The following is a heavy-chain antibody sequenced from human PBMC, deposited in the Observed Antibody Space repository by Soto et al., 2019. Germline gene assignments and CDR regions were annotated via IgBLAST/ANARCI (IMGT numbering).Heavy chain of an antibody. CDR3: ARVIDYGDYGGDY. J-gene: IGHJ4*02. V-gene: IGHV1-2*02. CDR2: IKANSGGR. D-gene: IGHD4-17*01. Sequence: SDEVFSSASRYTFTGYYIHWMRQAHGKGIEWMGWIKANSGGRNYAQKLQGRVTMTRETCISTAYMELSRLGSDDTAVYYCARVIDYGDYGGDYCGRGTLVTVSS. CDR1: RYTFTGYY.